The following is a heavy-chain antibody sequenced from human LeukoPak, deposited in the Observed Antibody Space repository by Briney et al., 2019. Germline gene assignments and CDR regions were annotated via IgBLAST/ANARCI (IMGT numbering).Heavy chain of an antibody. Sequence: GGSLRLSRAASGFTFSDYWMTWVRQAPGKGLEWVANIKADGSDEWYVDSVKGRFTVARDNARKSLFLQMNSLRVEDTALYFCGRVGHYNAPTGYRPFDCWGQGTLVTVSS. CDR2: IKADGSDE. J-gene: IGHJ4*02. CDR1: GFTFSDYW. V-gene: IGHV3-7*01. D-gene: IGHD3-9*01. CDR3: GRVGHYNAPTGYRPFDC.